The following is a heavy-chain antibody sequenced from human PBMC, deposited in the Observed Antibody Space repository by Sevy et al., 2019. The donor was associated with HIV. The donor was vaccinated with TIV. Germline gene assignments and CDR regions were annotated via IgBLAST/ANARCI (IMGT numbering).Heavy chain of an antibody. CDR2: TFYRSNWYN. D-gene: IGHD1-20*01. CDR3: ARDGLTYGGMDV. J-gene: IGHJ6*02. Sequence: SQTLSLTCAISGDSVSSNNAAWNWIRQSPSRGLEWLGRTFYRSNWYNDYAVSVKGRITINPDTSKNQLSLQLTSVTPEDTAVYYCARDGLTYGGMDVWGQGTTVIVSS. V-gene: IGHV6-1*01. CDR1: GDSVSSNNAA.